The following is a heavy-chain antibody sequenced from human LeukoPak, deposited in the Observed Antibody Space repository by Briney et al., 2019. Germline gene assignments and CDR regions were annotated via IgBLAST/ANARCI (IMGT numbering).Heavy chain of an antibody. V-gene: IGHV5-51*01. CDR3: TKEKGGYYDSSGYHPNWFDP. J-gene: IGHJ5*02. Sequence: GESLKISCKGSGYSFTNYWIGWVRQLPGKGLEWMGIIYPGDSDARYSPSIQGQVTISADKSINTAYLQWSSLKASDTAMYYCTKEKGGYYDSSGYHPNWFDPWGQGTLVTVSS. CDR1: GYSFTNYW. D-gene: IGHD3-22*01. CDR2: IYPGDSDA.